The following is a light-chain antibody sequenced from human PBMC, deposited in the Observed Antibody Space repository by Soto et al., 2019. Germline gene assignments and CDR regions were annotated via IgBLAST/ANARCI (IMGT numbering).Light chain of an antibody. CDR3: QQYGSSPRT. J-gene: IGKJ1*01. CDR2: DAI. CDR1: QSVGSSS. V-gene: IGKV3-20*01. Sequence: ETVLTQSPGTLSLSPGERATLSCRASQSVGSSSLGWYQQKPGQAPRLVIYDAIIRAPDVPARFSGSWSGTEFTLTISRLEPEDFAVYYCQQYGSSPRTFGQGTKVDIK.